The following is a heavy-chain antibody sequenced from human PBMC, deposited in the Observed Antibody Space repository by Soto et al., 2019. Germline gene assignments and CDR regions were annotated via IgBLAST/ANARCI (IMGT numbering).Heavy chain of an antibody. CDR2: IYYSGST. V-gene: IGHV4-30-4*01. D-gene: IGHD3-3*01. CDR3: ARANRFLEWPRFDP. CDR1: GGSISSGDFY. Sequence: SETLSLTCTVSGGSISSGDFYWSWIRQPPGKGLEWIGYIYYSGSTYYNPSLKSRVTISVDTSKNQFSLKLSSVTAADTAVYYCARANRFLEWPRFDPWGQGTLVTVSS. J-gene: IGHJ5*02.